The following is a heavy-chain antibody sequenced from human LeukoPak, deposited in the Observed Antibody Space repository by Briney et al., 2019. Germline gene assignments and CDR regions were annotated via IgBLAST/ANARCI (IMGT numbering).Heavy chain of an antibody. Sequence: PGGSLRLSCAASGFTFSSYSMNWVRQAPGKGLEWVSSISSSSSYIYYADSVKSRFTISRDNAKNSLYLQMNSLRAEDTAVYYCASAGYSSSWYWSWGQGTLVTVSS. J-gene: IGHJ4*02. CDR2: ISSSSSYI. CDR1: GFTFSSYS. V-gene: IGHV3-21*01. CDR3: ASAGYSSSWYWS. D-gene: IGHD6-13*01.